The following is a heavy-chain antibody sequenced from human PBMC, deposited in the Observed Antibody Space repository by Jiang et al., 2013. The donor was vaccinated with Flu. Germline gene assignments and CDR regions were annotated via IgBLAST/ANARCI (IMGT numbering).Heavy chain of an antibody. CDR1: GYTFTSYY. CDR3: ARGDCSSTSCYNYYYYYGMDV. Sequence: SGAEVKKPGASVKVSCKASGYTFTSYYMHWVRQAPGQGLEWMGIINPSGGSTSYAQKFQGRVTMTRDTSTSTVYMELSSLRSEDTAVYYCARGDCSSTSCYNYYYYYGMDVVGPRDHGHRLL. V-gene: IGHV1-46*01. CDR2: INPSGGST. J-gene: IGHJ6*02. D-gene: IGHD2-2*02.